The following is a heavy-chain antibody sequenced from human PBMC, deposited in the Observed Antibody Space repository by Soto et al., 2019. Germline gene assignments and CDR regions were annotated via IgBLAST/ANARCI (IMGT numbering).Heavy chain of an antibody. V-gene: IGHV1-2*02. CDR1: GYTCSGFY. D-gene: IGHD6-19*01. J-gene: IGHJ4*02. CDR2: INPNSGGT. CDR3: ASAAVTGTAGLDF. Sequence: ASVKVSCKASGYTCSGFYMHWVRQAPGQGLEWMGWINPNSGGTKSAEKFQGRVTMTRDTSISTAYMELSRLTSDDTAVYYCASAAVTGTAGLDFWGQGTQVTSPQ.